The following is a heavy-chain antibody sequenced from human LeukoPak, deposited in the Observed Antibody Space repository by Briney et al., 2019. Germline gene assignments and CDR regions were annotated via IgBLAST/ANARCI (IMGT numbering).Heavy chain of an antibody. Sequence: GGSLRLSCEASGFTFSTFDMHWVRKPTGQGLKWVSTIGTASDTYYPGSVEGRFTLSRDNAKNSLYLQMNSLTAGDTAVYYCARGPPRGKYYYMDVWGKGTTVTVSS. CDR2: IGTASDT. J-gene: IGHJ6*03. V-gene: IGHV3-13*01. D-gene: IGHD1-1*01. CDR1: GFTFSTFD. CDR3: ARGPPRGKYYYMDV.